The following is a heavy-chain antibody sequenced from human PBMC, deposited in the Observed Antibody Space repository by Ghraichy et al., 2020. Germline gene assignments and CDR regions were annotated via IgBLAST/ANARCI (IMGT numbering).Heavy chain of an antibody. D-gene: IGHD2-8*01. V-gene: IGHV4-34*01. J-gene: IGHJ3*02. CDR2: IHPTGTT. Sequence: SETLSLTCAVYVGSFNGYYWSWIRQPPGKGLEWIGEIHPTGTTNNSPSLKSRLTLLVDTSKNQFSLLLKSVTAADTAVYYCARRRRTWSAAKGDAFDIWSHGAMVTVAS. CDR1: VGSFNGYY. CDR3: ARRRRTWSAAKGDAFDI.